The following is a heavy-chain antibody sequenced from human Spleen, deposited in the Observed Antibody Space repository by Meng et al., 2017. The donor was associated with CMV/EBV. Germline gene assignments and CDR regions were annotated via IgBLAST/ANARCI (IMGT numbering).Heavy chain of an antibody. Sequence: SETLSLTCTVSGGSVSSAGYYWSWIRQPPGKGLEWIGHIYDSGSTNHNPSLKSRVTISVDTSKNQFSLKLSSVTAADTAVYYCARDAPVVPAAITSDKALPFDYWGQGTLVTVSS. CDR1: GGSVSSAGYY. CDR2: IYDSGST. CDR3: ARDAPVVPAAITSDKALPFDY. J-gene: IGHJ4*02. D-gene: IGHD2-2*02. V-gene: IGHV4-61*08.